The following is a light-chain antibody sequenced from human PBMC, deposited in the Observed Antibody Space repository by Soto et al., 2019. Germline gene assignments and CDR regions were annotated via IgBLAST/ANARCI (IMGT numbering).Light chain of an antibody. CDR1: SSDVGGYNY. CDR3: SSYTSTSTYV. V-gene: IGLV2-14*03. J-gene: IGLJ1*01. CDR2: DVS. Sequence: QSVLTQPASVSGSPGQSITISCTGTSSDVGGYNYVSWYQQHPGKAPKLIIYDVSNRPSGVSNRFSGSESGNTASLTISGLQAEDDTDYYCSSYTSTSTYVFGTVTKVTV.